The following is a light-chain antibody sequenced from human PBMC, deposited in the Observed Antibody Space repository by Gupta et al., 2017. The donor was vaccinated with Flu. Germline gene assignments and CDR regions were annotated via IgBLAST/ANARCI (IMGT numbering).Light chain of an antibody. CDR3: QQRANWPPLT. CDR1: QSVGKS. CDR2: DAS. J-gene: IGKJ4*01. V-gene: IGKV3-11*01. Sequence: DTLSLSPGERATLSCRASQSVGKSLAWYQQKPGQAPRLIISDASYRATGIPARFSGSGSGTDFTLTISSLEPEDFATYYCQQRANWPPLTFGGGTKVEI.